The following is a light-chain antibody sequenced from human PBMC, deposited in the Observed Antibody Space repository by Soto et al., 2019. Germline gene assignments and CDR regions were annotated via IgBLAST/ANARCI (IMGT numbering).Light chain of an antibody. CDR1: QSIGSW. V-gene: IGKV1-5*01. J-gene: IGKJ1*01. CDR2: DAS. CDR3: QRYNSFSWT. Sequence: DIQMTQSPSTLSASVGDTVTITCRASQSIGSWLAWYQQKTGKAPKLLICDASSLESGVPSRFRGRGSATNFTLTISSLQPDDFATYYCQRYNSFSWTFGQGTKVEIK.